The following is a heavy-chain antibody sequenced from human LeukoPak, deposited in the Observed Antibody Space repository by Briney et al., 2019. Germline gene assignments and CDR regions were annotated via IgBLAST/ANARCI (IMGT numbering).Heavy chain of an antibody. CDR3: ARDDSSSSGGYGMDV. CDR1: GGSISSYY. CDR2: IYYSGST. V-gene: IGHV4-59*01. Sequence: SETLSLTCTVSGGSISSYYWSWIRQPPGKGLEWLGYIYYSGSTNYNPSLKSRVTISVDTSKNQFSLKLSSVTAADTAVYYCARDDSSSSGGYGMDVWGQGTTVTVSS. D-gene: IGHD6-6*01. J-gene: IGHJ6*02.